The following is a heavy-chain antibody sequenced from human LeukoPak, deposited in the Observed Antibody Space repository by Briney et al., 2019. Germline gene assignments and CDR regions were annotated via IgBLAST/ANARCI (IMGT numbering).Heavy chain of an antibody. CDR2: INPYSGGT. CDR3: ARGPHGRIYDILTGFDY. CDR1: GYTFTDYY. D-gene: IGHD3-9*01. Sequence: GASVKVSCKTSGYTFTDYYIHWVRQVPGQGPEWMGWINPYSGGTNYSQRFRGRVTMTRDTSISTAYMELSRLRSDDTAVYYCARGPHGRIYDILTGFDYWGQGTLVTVSS. V-gene: IGHV1-2*02. J-gene: IGHJ4*02.